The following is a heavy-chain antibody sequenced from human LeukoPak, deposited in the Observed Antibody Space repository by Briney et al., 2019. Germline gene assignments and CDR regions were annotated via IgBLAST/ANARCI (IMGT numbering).Heavy chain of an antibody. CDR1: GGSIRTGDYY. V-gene: IGHV4-30-4*01. CDR2: VYYSGST. D-gene: IGHD3-10*01. J-gene: IGHJ5*02. CDR3: ARAPHYGSGSDP. Sequence: SHTLSLICSVSGGSIRTGDYYWGWIRQPPGKGLEWIGYVYYSGSTYYNPSLKSRLTISMDTSKNHFSLKLSSVTAADTAVYFCARAPHYGSGSDPWGQGTLVTVSS.